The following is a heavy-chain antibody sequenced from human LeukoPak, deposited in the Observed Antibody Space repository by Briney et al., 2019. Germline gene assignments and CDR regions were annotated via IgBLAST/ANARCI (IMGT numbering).Heavy chain of an antibody. V-gene: IGHV4-34*01. Sequence: PSETLSLTCAVYGGSFSGYYWSWIRQPPGKGLEWIGEINHSGSTNYNPSLKSRVTISVDTSKNQFSLKLSSVTAADTAVYYCARRVYTAMAFKNWGQGTLVTVSS. D-gene: IGHD5-18*01. CDR1: GGSFSGYY. CDR3: ARRVYTAMAFKN. J-gene: IGHJ4*02. CDR2: INHSGST.